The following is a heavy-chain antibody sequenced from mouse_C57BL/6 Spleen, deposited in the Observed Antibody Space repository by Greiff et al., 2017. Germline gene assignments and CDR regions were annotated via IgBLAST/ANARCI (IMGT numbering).Heavy chain of an antibody. CDR2: IHPNSGST. Sequence: QVQLQQPGAELVKPGASVKLSCKASGYTFTSSWMHWVKQRPGQGLEWIGMIHPNSGSTNYNEKFKSKATLTVDKSSSTAYMQLSSLTSEDSAVYYCAREAVFYDYGAWFAYWGQGTLVTVSA. CDR1: GYTFTSSW. D-gene: IGHD2-4*01. CDR3: AREAVFYDYGAWFAY. J-gene: IGHJ3*01. V-gene: IGHV1-64*01.